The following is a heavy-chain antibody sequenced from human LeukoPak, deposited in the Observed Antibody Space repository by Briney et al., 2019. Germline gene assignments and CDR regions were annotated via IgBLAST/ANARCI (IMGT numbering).Heavy chain of an antibody. CDR1: GFTFSSYA. V-gene: IGHV3-30-3*01. J-gene: IGHJ6*03. CDR3: ARDFGSAAAGTFYYYYYMDV. CDR2: ISYDGSNK. D-gene: IGHD6-13*01. Sequence: PGGSLRLSCAASGFTFSSYAMHWVRQAPGKGLEWVAVISYDGSNKYYADSVKGRFTISRDNSKNTLYLQMNSLRAEDTAVYYCARDFGSAAAGTFYYYYYMDVWGKGTTVTVSS.